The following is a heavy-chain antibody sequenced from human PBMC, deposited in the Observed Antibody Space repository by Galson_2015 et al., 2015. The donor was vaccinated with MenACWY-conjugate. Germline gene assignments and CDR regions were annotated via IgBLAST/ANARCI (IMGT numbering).Heavy chain of an antibody. CDR3: ARETLGSGWYFFDF. Sequence: SVKVSCKASGYTFRVHDINWVRQAPGQRLEWMGWINVYSGNTGYAEKFQGRVTMTADTSTSTAYMELRSLRSDDTAVYFCARETLGSGWYFFDFWGQGTPVTVSS. CDR1: GYTFRVHD. CDR2: INVYSGNT. J-gene: IGHJ4*02. V-gene: IGHV1-18*01. D-gene: IGHD6-19*01.